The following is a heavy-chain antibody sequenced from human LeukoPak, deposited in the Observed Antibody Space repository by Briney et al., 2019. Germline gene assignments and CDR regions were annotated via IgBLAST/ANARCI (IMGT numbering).Heavy chain of an antibody. CDR3: AKDGQWLVPTFDY. CDR2: LSGSGGST. Sequence: GGSLRLSCVVSGFTFSTYAMSWVRQAPGKGLEWVSGLSGSGGSTYYADSVKGRFTISRDNSKNTLYLQMNSLRAEDTAIYYCAKDGQWLVPTFDYWGQGTLVTASS. J-gene: IGHJ4*02. CDR1: GFTFSTYA. D-gene: IGHD6-19*01. V-gene: IGHV3-23*01.